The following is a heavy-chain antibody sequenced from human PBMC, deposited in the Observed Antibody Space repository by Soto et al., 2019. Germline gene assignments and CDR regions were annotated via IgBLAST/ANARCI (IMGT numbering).Heavy chain of an antibody. CDR2: ISAHNGNT. V-gene: IGHV1-18*03. D-gene: IGHD2-21*02. CDR3: ARGVTPIDY. J-gene: IGHJ4*02. Sequence: QVQLVQSGAEVKKPGASVTVSCKTSGYTFTNFGLSWVRQAPGQGLEWMGWISAHNGNTNYAPNFQGRVTMITDTSASTAYREPRSLRSDDLAGYDCARGVTPIDYCGQGTLVTVSS. CDR1: GYTFTNFG.